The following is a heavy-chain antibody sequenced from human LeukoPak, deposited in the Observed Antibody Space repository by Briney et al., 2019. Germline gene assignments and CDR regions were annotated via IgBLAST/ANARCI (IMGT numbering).Heavy chain of an antibody. CDR2: IYYSGST. CDR3: ARHGRDIVVVPAAISWFDP. D-gene: IGHD2-2*01. V-gene: IGHV4-39*01. J-gene: IGHJ5*02. CDR1: GGSISSSSYY. Sequence: VKPSETLSLTCTVSGGSISSSSYYWGWIRQPPGKGLEWIGSIYYSGSTYYNPSLKSRVTISVDTSKNQFSLKLSSVTAADTAVYYCARHGRDIVVVPAAISWFDPWGQGTLVTVSS.